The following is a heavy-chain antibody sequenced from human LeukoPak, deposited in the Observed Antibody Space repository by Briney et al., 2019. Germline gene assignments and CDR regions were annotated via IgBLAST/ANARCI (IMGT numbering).Heavy chain of an antibody. V-gene: IGHV1-69*04. D-gene: IGHD3-3*01. Sequence: SVKVSCKASGGTFSSYAISWVRQAPGQGLEWMGRIIPIFGIANYAQKFQGRVTITADKSTSTAYMELSSLRSEDTAVYYCASDLWSGYPLPPTYYYYYGMDVWGQGTTVTVSS. CDR1: GGTFSSYA. CDR2: IIPIFGIA. CDR3: ASDLWSGYPLPPTYYYYYGMDV. J-gene: IGHJ6*02.